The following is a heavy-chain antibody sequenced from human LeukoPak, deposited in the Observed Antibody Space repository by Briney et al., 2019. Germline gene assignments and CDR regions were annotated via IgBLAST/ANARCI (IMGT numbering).Heavy chain of an antibody. D-gene: IGHD6-19*01. J-gene: IGHJ5*02. V-gene: IGHV4-34*01. CDR3: AREYSSGWYNWFDP. CDR1: GGSFSGYY. Sequence: SEPLSLTCAVYGGSFSGYYWSWIRQPPGKGLEWIGEINHSGSTNYNPSLKSRVTISVDTSKNQFSLKLSSVTAADTAVYYCAREYSSGWYNWFDPWGQGTLVTVSS. CDR2: INHSGST.